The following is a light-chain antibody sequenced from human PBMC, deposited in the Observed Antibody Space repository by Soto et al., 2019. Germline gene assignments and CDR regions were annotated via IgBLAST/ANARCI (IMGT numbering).Light chain of an antibody. CDR2: EVN. CDR3: SSYTGSNNHVV. J-gene: IGLJ2*01. CDR1: SSDVGGYNY. Sequence: SALTQPPSASGSPGQSVTISCTGTSSDVGGYNYVSWYQQHPGKAPKLMIYEVNKRPSGVPDRFSGSKSGNTASLTVSGLQAEDEADYYCSSYTGSNNHVVFGGGTQLTVL. V-gene: IGLV2-8*01.